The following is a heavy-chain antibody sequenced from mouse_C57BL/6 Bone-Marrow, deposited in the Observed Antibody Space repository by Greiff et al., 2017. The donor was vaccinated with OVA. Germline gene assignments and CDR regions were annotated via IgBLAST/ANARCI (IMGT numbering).Heavy chain of an antibody. CDR1: GFTFSDFY. V-gene: IGHV7-1*01. CDR3: ARDAGHAMDY. CDR2: SRNKANDYTT. J-gene: IGHJ4*01. Sequence: EVNLVESGGGLVQSGRSLRLSCATSGFTFSDFYMEWVRQAPGKGLEWIAASRNKANDYTTEYSASVKGRFIVSRDTSQSILYLQMNALRAEDTAIYDCARDAGHAMDYWGQGTSVTVSS.